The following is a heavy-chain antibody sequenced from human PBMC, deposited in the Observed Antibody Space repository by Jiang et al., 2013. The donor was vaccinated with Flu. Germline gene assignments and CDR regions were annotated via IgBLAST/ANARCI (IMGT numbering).Heavy chain of an antibody. CDR3: ARGFYLTYWFDP. V-gene: IGHV1-69*01. J-gene: IGHJ5*02. CDR2: IIPIFGTV. CDR1: GGTFSSYA. Sequence: SSVKVSCKASGGTFSSYAISWVRQAPGQGLEWMGGIIPIFGTVNYAQKFQGRVTITADESTSTAYMELSSLRSEDTAVYYCARGFYLTYWFDPWGQGTLVTVSS. D-gene: IGHD2/OR15-2a*01.